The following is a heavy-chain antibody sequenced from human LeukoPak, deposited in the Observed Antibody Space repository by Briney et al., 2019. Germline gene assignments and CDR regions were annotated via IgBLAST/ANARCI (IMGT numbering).Heavy chain of an antibody. J-gene: IGHJ4*02. Sequence: GGSLRLSCAASGFTFRSYGMHWVRQAPGKGLEWVAFIRYDGSNKYYADSVKSRFTISRDNSKNTLYLQMNSLRAEATAVYYCARDTMGYSSSWSKNPFDYWGQGTLVTVSS. CDR3: ARDTMGYSSSWSKNPFDY. CDR2: IRYDGSNK. D-gene: IGHD6-13*01. V-gene: IGHV3-30*02. CDR1: GFTFRSYG.